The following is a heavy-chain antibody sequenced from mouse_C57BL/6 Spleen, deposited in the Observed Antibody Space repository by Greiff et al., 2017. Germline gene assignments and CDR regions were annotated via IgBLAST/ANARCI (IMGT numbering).Heavy chain of an antibody. Sequence: EVKLVESGPELVKPGASVKISCKASGYSFTDYNMNWVKQSNGKSLEWIGVINPNYGTTSYNQKFKGKATLTVDQSSSTAYMQLNSLTSEDSAVYYCAKATVVARYFDYWGQGTTLTVSA. V-gene: IGHV1-39*01. CDR2: INPNYGTT. CDR1: GYSFTDYN. D-gene: IGHD1-1*01. CDR3: AKATVVARYFDY. J-gene: IGHJ2*01.